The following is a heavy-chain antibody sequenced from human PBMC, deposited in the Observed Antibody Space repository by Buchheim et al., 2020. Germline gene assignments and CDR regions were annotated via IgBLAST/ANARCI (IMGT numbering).Heavy chain of an antibody. Sequence: QVQLQESGPGLVKPSQTLSLTCTVSGGSISSGGYYWSWIRQHPGKGLEWIGYIYYSGSTYYNPSLKSRVTISVDTAKNQFSLKLSSVTAADTAVYYCARYSRNPYCSSTSCYNNWFDPWGQGTL. CDR1: GGSISSGGYY. CDR3: ARYSRNPYCSSTSCYNNWFDP. CDR2: IYYSGST. V-gene: IGHV4-31*03. J-gene: IGHJ5*02. D-gene: IGHD2-2*01.